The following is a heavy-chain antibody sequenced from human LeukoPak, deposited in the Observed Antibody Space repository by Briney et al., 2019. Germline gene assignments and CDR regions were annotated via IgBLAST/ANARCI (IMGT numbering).Heavy chain of an antibody. J-gene: IGHJ4*02. CDR2: IQYDGSNK. Sequence: HPGGSLRLSCAASGFTFSSYSMNWVRQAPGKGLEWVAFIQYDGSNKYYADSVKGRFIISRDNSKSTVYLQMNDLRGEDTAVYYCTKAKGQSWLFSHYWGRGTLVTVSS. V-gene: IGHV3-30*02. CDR1: GFTFSSYS. D-gene: IGHD3-22*01. CDR3: TKAKGQSWLFSHY.